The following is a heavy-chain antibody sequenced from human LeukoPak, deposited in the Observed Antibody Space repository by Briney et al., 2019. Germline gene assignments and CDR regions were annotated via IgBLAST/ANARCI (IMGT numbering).Heavy chain of an antibody. CDR2: INWNGGST. D-gene: IGHD5-18*01. CDR1: GFTVSTNY. CDR3: ARVLDTAMSHYYYYYMDV. V-gene: IGHV3-20*04. Sequence: PGGSLRLSCAVSGFTVSTNYMSWVRQAPGKGLEWVSGINWNGGSTGYADSVKGRFTISRDNAKNSLYLQMNSLRAEDTALYYCARVLDTAMSHYYYYYMDVWGKGTTVTVSS. J-gene: IGHJ6*03.